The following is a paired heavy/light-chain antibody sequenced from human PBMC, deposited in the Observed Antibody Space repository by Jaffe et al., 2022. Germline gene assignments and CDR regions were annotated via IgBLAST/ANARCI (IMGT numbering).Light chain of an antibody. CDR3: QQRITWPLT. Sequence: EIVLTQSPATLSLSPGERATLSCRAGQSVISQLAWYQQKPGQAPRLLIYDASNRATGIPARFSGSGSGTDFTLTISSLDPEDFAVYYCQQRITWPLTFGQGTRLEIK. CDR1: QSVISQ. V-gene: IGKV3-11*01. CDR2: DAS. J-gene: IGKJ5*01.
Heavy chain of an antibody. D-gene: IGHD6-6*01. Sequence: QVQLQESGPGLVKPSETLSLTCAVSGYSIRSAYSWDWIRQPPGKGLEWIGTIYPSGSTNYNPSLNSRVTISIDTSKNQFSLKLSSVTAADTAVYYCVRRSLSETPYYFDYWGQGTLVTVSS. CDR2: IYPSGST. CDR1: GYSIRSAYS. V-gene: IGHV4-38-2*01. J-gene: IGHJ4*02. CDR3: VRRSLSETPYYFDY.